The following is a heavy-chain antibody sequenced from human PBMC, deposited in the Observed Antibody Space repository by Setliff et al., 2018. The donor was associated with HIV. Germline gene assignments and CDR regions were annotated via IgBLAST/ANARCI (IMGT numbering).Heavy chain of an antibody. J-gene: IGHJ1*01. CDR2: IKSKTYGGTT. V-gene: IGHV3-15*07. D-gene: IGHD3-16*02. Sequence: GSLRLSCAASGFTFSNAWMNWVRQAPGKGLEWVGRIKSKTYGGTTEYAASVKGRVTISRDDSKSIAYLQMNSLKSEDTAVYYCTRDAVWGSYRPSYFQHWGQGTLVTVSS. CDR1: GFTFSNAW. CDR3: TRDAVWGSYRPSYFQH.